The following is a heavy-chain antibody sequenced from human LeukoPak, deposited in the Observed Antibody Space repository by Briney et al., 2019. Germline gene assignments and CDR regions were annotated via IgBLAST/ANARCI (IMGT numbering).Heavy chain of an antibody. CDR3: ARRPDTAMVVAFDI. J-gene: IGHJ3*02. D-gene: IGHD5-18*01. V-gene: IGHV4-34*01. CDR2: INHSGST. CDR1: GGSFSGYY. Sequence: SETLSLTCAVYGGSFSGYYWSWIRQPPGKGLEWIGEINHSGSTNYNPSLKSRVTISVDTSKNQFSLKLSSVTAADTAVYYCARRPDTAMVVAFDIWGQGTMVTVSS.